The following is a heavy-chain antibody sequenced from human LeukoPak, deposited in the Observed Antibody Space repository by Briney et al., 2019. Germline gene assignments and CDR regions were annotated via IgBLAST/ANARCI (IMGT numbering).Heavy chain of an antibody. V-gene: IGHV3-23*01. CDR2: ISGSGGST. J-gene: IGHJ4*02. CDR1: GFTFSSYA. D-gene: IGHD6-13*01. Sequence: GGSLRLSCAASGFTFSSYAMSWVSQAPGKGLEWVSAISGSGGSTYYADSVKGRFTISRDNSKNTLYLQMNSLRAEDTAVYYCAKGRYSSSWYLGQYYFDYWGQGTLVTVSS. CDR3: AKGRYSSSWYLGQYYFDY.